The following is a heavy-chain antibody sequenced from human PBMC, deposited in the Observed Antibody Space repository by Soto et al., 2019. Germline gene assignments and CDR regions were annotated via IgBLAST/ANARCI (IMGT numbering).Heavy chain of an antibody. CDR2: IYPGDSDT. CDR3: ARPAYSGYDLGAFDI. V-gene: IGHV5-51*01. CDR1: GYSFTSYW. D-gene: IGHD5-12*01. Sequence: GESLKISCKGSGYSFTSYWIGWVRQMPGKGLEWMGIIYPGDSDTRYSPSFQGQVTISADKSISTAYLPWSSLKASDTAMYYCARPAYSGYDLGAFDIWGQGTMVTVSS. J-gene: IGHJ3*02.